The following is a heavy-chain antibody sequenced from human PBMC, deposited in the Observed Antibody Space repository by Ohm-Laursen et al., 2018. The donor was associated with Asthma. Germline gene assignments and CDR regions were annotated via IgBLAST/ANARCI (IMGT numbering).Heavy chain of an antibody. V-gene: IGHV4-59*02. CDR2: MFSSGGA. D-gene: IGHD3-9*01. Sequence: SETLPLTCAVFGGSVSGYYWTWVRQPPGRELEWIAYMFSSGGANYNPSLKSRVTLSTDTSTNQVSLRLSSVTAADTAVYFCARLDWAQSMFDSWGQGTLVTVSS. J-gene: IGHJ4*02. CDR3: ARLDWAQSMFDS. CDR1: GGSVSGYY.